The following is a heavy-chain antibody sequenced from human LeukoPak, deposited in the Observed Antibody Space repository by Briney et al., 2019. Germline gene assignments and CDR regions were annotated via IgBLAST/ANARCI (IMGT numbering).Heavy chain of an antibody. CDR3: AKDTTGGQLESFDN. CDR1: GFTFSSYA. V-gene: IGHV3-23*01. J-gene: IGHJ4*02. D-gene: IGHD2/OR15-2a*01. CDR2: LSASGLRT. Sequence: LSGGSLRLSCAASGFTFSSYAMIWVRQAPGKGLEWVSGLSASGLRTYYTDSVKGRFTISRDNFKNMLYLQMNSLTAEDTAVYFCAKDTTGGQLESFDNWGQGTRVTVSS.